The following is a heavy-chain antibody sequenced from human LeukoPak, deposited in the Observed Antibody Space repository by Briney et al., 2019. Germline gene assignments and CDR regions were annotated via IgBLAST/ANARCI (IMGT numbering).Heavy chain of an antibody. Sequence: GGSLRLSCAASGFTFSSYEMSWVRQAPGKGLEWVAVIWYDGSNKYYADSVKGRFTISRDNSKNTLYLQMNSLRAEDTAVYYCARGYSGSYSGFDYWGQGTLVTVSS. V-gene: IGHV3-33*08. CDR3: ARGYSGSYSGFDY. D-gene: IGHD1-26*01. CDR2: IWYDGSNK. CDR1: GFTFSSYE. J-gene: IGHJ4*02.